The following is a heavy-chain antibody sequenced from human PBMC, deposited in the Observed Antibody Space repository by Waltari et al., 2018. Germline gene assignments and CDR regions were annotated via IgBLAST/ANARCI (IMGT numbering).Heavy chain of an antibody. Sequence: QVQLVQSGAEVKKPGSSVKVSCKASGGTFSSYAISWVRQAPGQGLEWMGGIITIFGTANDAQKFQGRVTITADKSTSTAYMELSSMRSEDTAVYYCATGRVVAPVGKMDVWGKGTTVTVSS. V-gene: IGHV1-69*14. D-gene: IGHD1-26*01. J-gene: IGHJ6*04. CDR1: GGTFSSYA. CDR2: IITIFGTA. CDR3: ATGRVVAPVGKMDV.